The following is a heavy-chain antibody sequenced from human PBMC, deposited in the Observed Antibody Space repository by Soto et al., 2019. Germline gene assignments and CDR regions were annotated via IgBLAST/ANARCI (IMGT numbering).Heavy chain of an antibody. Sequence: TGGSLRLSCGASGFTFSSYWMSWVRQAPGKGLEWVANIKQDGSEKYYVDSVKGRFTISRDDSKDTLYLQMNSLKTEDTAMYYCTTDVGRGGQGTLVTVSS. CDR2: IKQDGSEK. V-gene: IGHV3-7*05. CDR1: GFTFSSYW. D-gene: IGHD1-26*01. J-gene: IGHJ4*02. CDR3: TTDVGR.